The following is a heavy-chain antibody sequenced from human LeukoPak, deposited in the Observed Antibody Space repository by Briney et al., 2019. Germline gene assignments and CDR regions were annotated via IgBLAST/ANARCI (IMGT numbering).Heavy chain of an antibody. CDR3: ARDAAAAGTDWFDP. V-gene: IGHV4-39*07. J-gene: IGHJ5*02. Sequence: PSETLSLTCTVSGGSITTDNYYWDWIRQSPGMGLEWIGSLYYGGSTYYNPSLKSRLTISVDTSKNQFSLQLRSVTAADTAVYYCARDAAAAGTDWFDPWGQGTLVTVSS. CDR2: LYYGGST. CDR1: GGSITTDNYY. D-gene: IGHD6-13*01.